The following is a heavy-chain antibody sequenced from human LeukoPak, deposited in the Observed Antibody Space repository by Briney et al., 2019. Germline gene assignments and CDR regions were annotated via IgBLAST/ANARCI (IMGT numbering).Heavy chain of an antibody. V-gene: IGHV4-34*01. CDR3: ARAGGYSYGYLDY. CDR2: INHSGST. J-gene: IGHJ4*02. Sequence: PPETLSLTCAVYGGSFSGYYWSWIRQPPGKGLEWIGEINHSGSTNYNPSLKSRVTISVDTSKNQFSLKLSSVTAADTAVYYCARAGGYSYGYLDYWGQGTLVTVSS. D-gene: IGHD5-18*01. CDR1: GGSFSGYY.